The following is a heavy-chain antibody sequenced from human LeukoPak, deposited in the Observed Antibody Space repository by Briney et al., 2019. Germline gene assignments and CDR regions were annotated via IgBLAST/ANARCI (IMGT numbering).Heavy chain of an antibody. CDR1: GFTLSSYA. D-gene: IGHD3-22*01. CDR2: ISYDGSNK. V-gene: IGHV3-30*04. J-gene: IGHJ4*02. CDR3: ARVPAVVVITAYYFDY. Sequence: GGSLRLSCAASGFTLSSYAMHWVRQAPGKGLEWVAVISYDGSNKYYADSVKGRFTISRDNSKNTLYLQMNSLRAEDTAVYYCARVPAVVVITAYYFDYWGQGTLVTVSS.